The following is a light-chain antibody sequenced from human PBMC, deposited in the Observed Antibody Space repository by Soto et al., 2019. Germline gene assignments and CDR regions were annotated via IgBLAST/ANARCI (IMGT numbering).Light chain of an antibody. Sequence: ESVLMQSPGTLSLSPGERATLSCKASQSVVRLCLAWYQQKPGQAPRLLIYGASSRATGIPDRFSGSGSGTDFTLTISRLAPEDFAVYYCQQYGSSPLTFGGGTKVEMK. V-gene: IGKV3-20*01. J-gene: IGKJ4*01. CDR3: QQYGSSPLT. CDR1: QSVVRLC. CDR2: GAS.